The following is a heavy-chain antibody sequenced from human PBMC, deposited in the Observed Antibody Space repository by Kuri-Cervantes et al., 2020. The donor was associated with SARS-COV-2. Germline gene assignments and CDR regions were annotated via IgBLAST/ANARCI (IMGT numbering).Heavy chain of an antibody. CDR2: IYYSGNT. CDR1: GGSIGRRNYY. J-gene: IGHJ5*02. V-gene: IGHV4-39*01. CDR3: ATGYSSRGGFDP. Sequence: SETLSLTCTISGGSIGRRNYYWGWIRQPPGKGLEWIGNIYYSGNTYYNPSLRSRVTISEDTFKNQFSLKLSSVTAADTAVYYCATGYSSRGGFDPWGQGTLVTVSS. D-gene: IGHD6-13*01.